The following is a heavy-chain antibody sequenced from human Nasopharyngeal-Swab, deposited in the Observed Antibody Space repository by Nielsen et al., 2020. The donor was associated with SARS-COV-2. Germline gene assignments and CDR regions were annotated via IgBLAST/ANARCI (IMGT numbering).Heavy chain of an antibody. CDR2: INTNSGGT. CDR1: GYTFTGYY. D-gene: IGHD3-10*01. CDR3: ARSITMVRGVPKPSYGMDV. V-gene: IGHV1-2*06. J-gene: IGHJ6*02. Sequence: ASVKVSCKASGYTFTGYYMHWVRQAPGQGLEWMGRINTNSGGTNYAQKFQGRVTMTRDTSISTAYMELSRLRSDDTAVYYCARSITMVRGVPKPSYGMDVWGQGTTVTVSS.